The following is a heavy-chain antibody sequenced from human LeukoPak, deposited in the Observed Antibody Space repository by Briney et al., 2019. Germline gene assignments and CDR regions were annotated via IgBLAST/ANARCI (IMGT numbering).Heavy chain of an antibody. CDR1: GGTFSSYA. Sequence: ASVKVSCKASGGTFSSYAISWVRQAPGQGLEWMGWISAYNGNTNYAQKLQGRVTMTTDTSTSTAYMELRSLRSDDTAVYYCARDRVATITYYYYYGMDVWGQGTTVTVSS. CDR3: ARDRVATITYYYYYGMDV. CDR2: ISAYNGNT. V-gene: IGHV1-18*01. D-gene: IGHD5-12*01. J-gene: IGHJ6*02.